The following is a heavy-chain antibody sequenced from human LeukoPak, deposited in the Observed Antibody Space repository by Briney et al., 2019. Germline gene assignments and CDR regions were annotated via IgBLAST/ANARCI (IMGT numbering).Heavy chain of an antibody. CDR2: IYTSGST. V-gene: IGHV4-4*07. D-gene: IGHD2-2*01. J-gene: IGHJ5*02. Sequence: SETLSLTCTVSGGSISSYYWSWIRQPAGKGLECIGRIYTSGSTNYNPSLKSRVTMSVDTSKNQFSLKLSSVTAADTAVHYCARATAALNWFDPWGQGTLVTVSS. CDR1: GGSISSYY. CDR3: ARATAALNWFDP.